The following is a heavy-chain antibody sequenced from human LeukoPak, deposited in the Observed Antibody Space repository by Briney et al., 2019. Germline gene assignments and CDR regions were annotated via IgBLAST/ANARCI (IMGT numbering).Heavy chain of an antibody. V-gene: IGHV3-21*01. Sequence: PGGSLRLSCAASGFTFSSYSMNWVRQAPGKGLEWVSSISSSSSYIYYADSVKGRFTISRDNAKNSLYLQMNSLRAEDTAVYYCARVIRDTSSGYYLDYWGQGTLVTVSS. D-gene: IGHD3-22*01. CDR3: ARVIRDTSSGYYLDY. CDR1: GFTFSSYS. J-gene: IGHJ4*02. CDR2: ISSSSSYI.